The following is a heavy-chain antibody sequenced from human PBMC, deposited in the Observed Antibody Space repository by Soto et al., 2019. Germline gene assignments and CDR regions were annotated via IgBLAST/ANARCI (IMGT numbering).Heavy chain of an antibody. CDR3: ARVGGVGAPPGADY. CDR2: VIPILGQP. CDR1: GGIFSSYA. J-gene: IGHJ4*02. D-gene: IGHD1-26*01. V-gene: IGHV1-69*13. Sequence: SVKVSCKASGGIFSSYAIGWLRQAPGQGLEWMGAVIPILGQPYYAQTLQGRVTITADESARTAYMELSSLRSEDTAVYFCARVGGVGAPPGADYWGQGTLVTVSS.